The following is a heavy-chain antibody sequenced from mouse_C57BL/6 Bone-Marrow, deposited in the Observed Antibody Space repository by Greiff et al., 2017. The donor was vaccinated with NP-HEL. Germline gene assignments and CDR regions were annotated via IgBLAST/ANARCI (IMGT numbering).Heavy chain of an antibody. Sequence: EVKLVESGGGLVQPGGSLSLSCAASGFTFTDYYMSWVRQPPGKALEWLGFIRNKANGYTTEYSASVKGRFTISRDNSRSILYRQMNALRAEDSATYYCARLGGYWGQGTSVTVSS. CDR3: ARLGGY. CDR2: IRNKANGYTT. J-gene: IGHJ4*01. V-gene: IGHV7-3*01. CDR1: GFTFTDYY.